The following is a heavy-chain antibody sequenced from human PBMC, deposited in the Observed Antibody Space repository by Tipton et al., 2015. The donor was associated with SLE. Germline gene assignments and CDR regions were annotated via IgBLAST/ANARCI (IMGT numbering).Heavy chain of an antibody. CDR2: ISGYNGNT. Sequence: QLVQSGAELKKPGASVKVSCKASGYPFTNYGITWVRQAPGQGLQWVGWISGYNGNTNFAQNLQDRVTMSIDTSTRTVYMELRNLRSDDTAVYYCARETTETRDGLDVWGQGTTVTVSS. D-gene: IGHD1-1*01. V-gene: IGHV1-18*01. CDR3: ARETTETRDGLDV. CDR1: GYPFTNYG. J-gene: IGHJ6*02.